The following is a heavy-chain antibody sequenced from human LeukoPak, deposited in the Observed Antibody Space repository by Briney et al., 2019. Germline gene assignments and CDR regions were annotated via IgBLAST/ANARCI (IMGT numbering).Heavy chain of an antibody. CDR2: IRSKAYGGTT. CDR3: ARDYFQH. Sequence: PGGSLRLSCTASGFTFGDYAMSWVRQAPGKGLEWVCFIRSKAYGGTTEYAASVQGRFTISRDDSKSIAYLQMNSLKTEDTAVYYCARDYFQHWGQGTLVTVSS. CDR1: GFTFGDYA. V-gene: IGHV3-49*04. J-gene: IGHJ1*01.